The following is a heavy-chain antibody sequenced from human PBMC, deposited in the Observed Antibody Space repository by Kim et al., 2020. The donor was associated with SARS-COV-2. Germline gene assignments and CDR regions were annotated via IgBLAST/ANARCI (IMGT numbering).Heavy chain of an antibody. D-gene: IGHD3-10*01. V-gene: IGHV4-59*01. Sequence: NYNPSLKSRVTISVDTSKNQFSLKLSSVTAADTAVYYCARDLSGRRAFDIWGQGTMVTVSS. J-gene: IGHJ3*02. CDR3: ARDLSGRRAFDI.